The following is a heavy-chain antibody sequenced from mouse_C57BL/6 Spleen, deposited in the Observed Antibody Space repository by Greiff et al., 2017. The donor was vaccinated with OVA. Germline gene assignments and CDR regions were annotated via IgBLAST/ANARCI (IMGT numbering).Heavy chain of an antibody. D-gene: IGHD1-1*01. CDR3: TRSPTVVAPDY. CDR1: GYTFTDYE. Sequence: VQLQESGAELVRPGASVTLSCKASGYTFTDYEMHWVKQTPVHGLEWIGAIVPETGGTAYNQKFKGKAILTADKSSSTAYMELRSLTSGDSAVYYCTRSPTVVAPDYWGQGTTLTVSS. V-gene: IGHV1-15*01. J-gene: IGHJ2*01. CDR2: IVPETGGT.